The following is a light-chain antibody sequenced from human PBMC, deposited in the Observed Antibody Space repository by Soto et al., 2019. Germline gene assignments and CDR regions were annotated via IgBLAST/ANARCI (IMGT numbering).Light chain of an antibody. CDR3: QQYGSSPRT. CDR1: QSVSSSY. Sequence: EIVLTQSPGTLSLSPGERATLSCRASQSVSSSYLAWYQQRPGQAPRLLIYGASSRATGIPDRFSSSGSGTEFTLTIRRLEPEDFAVYYCQQYGSSPRTFGQGTKVEIK. CDR2: GAS. V-gene: IGKV3-20*01. J-gene: IGKJ1*01.